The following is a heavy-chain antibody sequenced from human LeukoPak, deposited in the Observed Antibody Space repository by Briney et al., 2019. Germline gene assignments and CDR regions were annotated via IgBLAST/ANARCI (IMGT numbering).Heavy chain of an antibody. D-gene: IGHD6-19*01. Sequence: GGSLRLSCAASGFTFSSYAMSWVRQAPGKGLEWVSAISGSGGSTYYADSVKGRFTISRDNSKNTLYLQMNSLRAEDTAVYYCAKVISYSSGRYDDYWGQGTLVTVSS. CDR3: AKVISYSSGRYDDY. CDR1: GFTFSSYA. CDR2: ISGSGGST. J-gene: IGHJ4*02. V-gene: IGHV3-23*01.